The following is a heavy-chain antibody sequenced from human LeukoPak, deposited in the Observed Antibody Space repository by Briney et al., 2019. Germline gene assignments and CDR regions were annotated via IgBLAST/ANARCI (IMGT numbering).Heavy chain of an antibody. Sequence: GRALRLSCAASGFTFDDYAMHWVRQAPGKGLEWVSGISWNSGGIGYADSVKGRFTISRDNAKNSLYLQMNSLRAEDTAVYYCASAVRIAAAGTSYWGQGTLVTVSS. CDR1: GFTFDDYA. CDR3: ASAVRIAAAGTSY. J-gene: IGHJ4*02. CDR2: ISWNSGGI. V-gene: IGHV3-9*01. D-gene: IGHD6-13*01.